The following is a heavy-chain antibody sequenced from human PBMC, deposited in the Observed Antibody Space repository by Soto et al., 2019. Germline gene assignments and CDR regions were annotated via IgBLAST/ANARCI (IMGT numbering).Heavy chain of an antibody. CDR1: GYTFTSYD. V-gene: IGHV1-8*01. CDR2: MNPNSANT. Sequence: QVQLVQSGAEVKKPGASVKVSCKASGYTFTSYDINWVRQATGQGLEWMGWMNPNSANTGYAQKFXXRXXKPRNTSESTAYMELGSLRSEDPAVYYCARSDGYNLNGFDPWGQGTLVTVYS. CDR3: ARSDGYNLNGFDP. J-gene: IGHJ5*02. D-gene: IGHD2-21*01.